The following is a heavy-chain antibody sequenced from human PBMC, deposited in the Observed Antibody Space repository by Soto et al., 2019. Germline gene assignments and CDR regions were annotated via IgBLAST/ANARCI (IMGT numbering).Heavy chain of an antibody. J-gene: IGHJ3*02. D-gene: IGHD1-26*01. Sequence: QVQLVQSGAEVKKPGASVKVSCKASGYTFTSYGISWVRQAPGQGLEWMGWISAYNGNTNYAQKLQGRVTMTTATSTSTAYMELRRLGSDDAAVYYCGRDRGELLGGDAFDIWGQGTMVTVSS. CDR1: GYTFTSYG. V-gene: IGHV1-18*01. CDR3: GRDRGELLGGDAFDI. CDR2: ISAYNGNT.